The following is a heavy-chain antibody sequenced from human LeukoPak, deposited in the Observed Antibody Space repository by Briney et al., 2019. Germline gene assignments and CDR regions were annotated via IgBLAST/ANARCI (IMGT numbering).Heavy chain of an antibody. Sequence: SQTLSLTCAISGDSVSSNSAAWNWIRQSPSRGLEWLGRTYYRSKWYNDYAVSVKSRITINPDTSKNQFSLQLNSVTPEDTAVYYCARDPDGYSGYPGTGRSGFDYWGQGPLVTVSS. D-gene: IGHD5-12*01. V-gene: IGHV6-1*01. J-gene: IGHJ4*02. CDR3: ARDPDGYSGYPGTGRSGFDY. CDR2: TYYRSKWYN. CDR1: GDSVSSNSAA.